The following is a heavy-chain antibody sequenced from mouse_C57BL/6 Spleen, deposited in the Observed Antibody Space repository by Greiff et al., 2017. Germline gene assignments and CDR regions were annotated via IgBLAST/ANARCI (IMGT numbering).Heavy chain of an antibody. Sequence: VQLQQSGPELVKPGASVKISCKASGYTFTDYYINWVKQRPGKGLEWIGWIYPGSGNTKYNEKFKGKATLTVDTSSSTAYMQLSSLTSEDSAVYFCARGNWDYNWYFDVWGTGTTVTVSS. V-gene: IGHV1-84*01. CDR2: IYPGSGNT. J-gene: IGHJ1*03. D-gene: IGHD4-1*01. CDR3: ARGNWDYNWYFDV. CDR1: GYTFTDYY.